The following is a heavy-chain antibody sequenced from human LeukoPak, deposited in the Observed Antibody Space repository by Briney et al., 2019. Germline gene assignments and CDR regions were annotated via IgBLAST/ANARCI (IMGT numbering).Heavy chain of an antibody. CDR3: ARHGYYDSSHTAWGALDI. CDR1: GYSFTSYW. D-gene: IGHD3-22*01. Sequence: GESLKISCKGSGYSFTSYWIGWVRQMPGKGLEWMGIIYPGDSDTRYSPSFQGQVTISADKSISTAYLQWSSLKASDTAMYYCARHGYYDSSHTAWGALDIWGQGTMVTVSS. J-gene: IGHJ3*02. V-gene: IGHV5-51*01. CDR2: IYPGDSDT.